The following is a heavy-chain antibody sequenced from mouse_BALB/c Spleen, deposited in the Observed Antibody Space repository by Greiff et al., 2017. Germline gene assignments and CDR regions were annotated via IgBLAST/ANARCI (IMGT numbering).Heavy chain of an antibody. CDR1: GYSITSGYY. CDR2: ISYDGSN. Sequence: EVQRVESGPGLVKPSQSLSLTCSVTGYSITSGYYWNWIRQFPGNKLEWMGYISYDGSNNYNPSLKNRISITRDTSKNQFFLKLNSVTTEDTATYYCAIYDYDWFAYWGQGTLVTVSA. D-gene: IGHD2-4*01. V-gene: IGHV3-6*02. CDR3: AIYDYDWFAY. J-gene: IGHJ3*01.